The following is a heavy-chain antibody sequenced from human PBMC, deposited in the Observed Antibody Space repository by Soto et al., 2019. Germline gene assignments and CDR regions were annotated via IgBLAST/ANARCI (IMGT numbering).Heavy chain of an antibody. CDR1: GGSFSGYY. V-gene: IGHV4-34*01. D-gene: IGHD2-15*01. Sequence: QVQLQQWGAGLLKPSETLSLTCAVYGGSFSGYYWSWIRQPPGKGLEWIGEINHSGSTNYNPSLKSRVTISVDTSKNQFSRKLSSVTAADTAVYYCARISTYCSGGSCYSESLEYWGQGTLVTVSS. CDR3: ARISTYCSGGSCYSESLEY. CDR2: INHSGST. J-gene: IGHJ4*02.